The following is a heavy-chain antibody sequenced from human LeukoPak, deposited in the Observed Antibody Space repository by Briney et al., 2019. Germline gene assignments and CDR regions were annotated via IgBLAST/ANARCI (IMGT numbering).Heavy chain of an antibody. CDR2: VSSNGAKT. J-gene: IGHJ4*02. D-gene: IGHD4-23*01. CDR1: GFTFSSYA. V-gene: IGHV3-23*01. Sequence: GGSLRLSCAASGFTFSSYAITWVRQAPGKGLEWVSAVSSNGAKTYYADSVKGRFTISRDNYKNMVFLQMNSLRAEDTAVYYCGKGKKRLLTPAFDYWGKETLVTVS. CDR3: GKGKKRLLTPAFDY.